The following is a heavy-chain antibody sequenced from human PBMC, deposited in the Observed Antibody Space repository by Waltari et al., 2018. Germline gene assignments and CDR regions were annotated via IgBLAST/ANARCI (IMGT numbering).Heavy chain of an antibody. CDR1: GDSLSSSYV. D-gene: IGHD3-16*01. J-gene: IGHJ4*02. CDR3: AADRGRGPFPET. V-gene: IGHV4-4*02. Sequence: QLQLQESGPGLVKPSGTMSLTCAVSGDSLSSSYVWNWVRQAPQKGLEWMGQVRGSGTTNLNPSLASRRPISLDNSKYQMFPKLTSENGTCTAVLFCAADRGRGPFPETRGPGILVSVSP. CDR2: VRGSGTT.